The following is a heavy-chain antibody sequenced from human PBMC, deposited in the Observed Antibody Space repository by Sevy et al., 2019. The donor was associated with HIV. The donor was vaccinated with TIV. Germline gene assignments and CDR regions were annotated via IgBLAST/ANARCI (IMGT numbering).Heavy chain of an antibody. CDR2: IYYSGST. CDR3: ARRTLRFLEWFQLEGPIHGPPVYFQH. CDR1: GGSISSSSYY. Sequence: SETLSLTCTVSGGSISSSSYYWGWIRQPPGKGLEWIGSIYYSGSTYYNPSLKSRVTISVDTSKNQFSLKLSSVTAAGTAVYYCARRTLRFLEWFQLEGPIHGPPVYFQHWGQGTLVTVSS. V-gene: IGHV4-39*01. D-gene: IGHD3-3*01. J-gene: IGHJ1*01.